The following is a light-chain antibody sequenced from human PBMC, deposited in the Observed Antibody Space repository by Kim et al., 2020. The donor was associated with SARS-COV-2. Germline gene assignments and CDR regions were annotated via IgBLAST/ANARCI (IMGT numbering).Light chain of an antibody. CDR2: GAS. V-gene: IGKV3-20*01. Sequence: EIVLTQSPGNLSLSPGERATLSCRASQSVRSSYLAWYQQKPGQGPRLLIYGASSRATGIPDRFSGSGSGTDFTLTISRVEPEDFAVYYCQHYATSPRTFGQGTKVDIK. CDR1: QSVRSSY. J-gene: IGKJ1*01. CDR3: QHYATSPRT.